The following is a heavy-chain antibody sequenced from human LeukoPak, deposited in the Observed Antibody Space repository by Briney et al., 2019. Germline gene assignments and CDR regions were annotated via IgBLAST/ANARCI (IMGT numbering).Heavy chain of an antibody. CDR1: GYTFSGYY. Sequence: GASVKVSCKTSGYTFSGYYMHWVRQAPGQGLEWMGWINTKTGKSTYAQGFTGRFVFSLDTSVSTAFLQISSLKADDTAVYYCARDYHTRNYYGSGSYYHYFDYWGQGTLVTVSS. J-gene: IGHJ4*02. D-gene: IGHD3-10*01. CDR3: ARDYHTRNYYGSGSYYHYFDY. V-gene: IGHV7-4-1*02. CDR2: INTKTGKS.